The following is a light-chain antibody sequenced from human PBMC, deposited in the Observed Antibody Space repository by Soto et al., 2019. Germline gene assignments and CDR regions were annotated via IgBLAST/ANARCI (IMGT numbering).Light chain of an antibody. CDR3: QQYGGSPRIT. J-gene: IGKJ1*01. CDR1: ERLSSVY. CDR2: GAS. V-gene: IGKV3-20*01. Sequence: EIVLTQSPGTLSLSPGERATLSCRASERLSSVYLAWYQQIPGQPPRLLIYGASNRATGIPDRFSGSGSGTDFTLIINRLEPEDVAIYYCQQYGGSPRITFGQGTKVDIK.